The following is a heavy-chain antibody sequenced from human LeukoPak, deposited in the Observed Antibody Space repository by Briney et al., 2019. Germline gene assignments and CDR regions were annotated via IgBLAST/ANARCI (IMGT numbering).Heavy chain of an antibody. CDR3: AKQRSEVVVAATNY. V-gene: IGHV3-23*01. D-gene: IGHD2-15*01. CDR2: ITGGGDTT. J-gene: IGHJ4*02. Sequence: GGSLRLSCAASGFTFSSYAMTWVRQAPGKGLEWVSSITGGGDTTYYADSVRGRFTISRDNSKDTLSVQMNSLRAEDTAVYYCAKQRSEVVVAATNYWGQGTLVTVSS. CDR1: GFTFSSYA.